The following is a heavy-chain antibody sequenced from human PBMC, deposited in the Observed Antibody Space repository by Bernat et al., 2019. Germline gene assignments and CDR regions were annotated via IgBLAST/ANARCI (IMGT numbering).Heavy chain of an antibody. CDR1: GFTFSSYG. CDR3: ARDHHSSSSRKWYYYYYMDV. Sequence: QVQLVESGGGVVQPGRSLRLSCAASGFTFSSYGMHWVRQAPGKGLEWVAVIWYDGSNKYYADSVKGRFTISRDNSKNTLYLQMNSLRAEDTAVYYCARDHHSSSSRKWYYYYYMDVWGKGTTVTVSS. D-gene: IGHD6-6*01. V-gene: IGHV3-33*01. J-gene: IGHJ6*03. CDR2: IWYDGSNK.